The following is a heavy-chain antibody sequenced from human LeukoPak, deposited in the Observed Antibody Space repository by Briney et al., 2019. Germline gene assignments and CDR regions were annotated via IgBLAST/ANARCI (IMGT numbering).Heavy chain of an antibody. Sequence: GRSLRLSCAASGFTFSSYGMHWVRQAPGKGLEWAAVISYDGSNKYYADSVKGRFTISRDNSKNTLYLQMNSLRAEDTAVYYCAKDAYSSSWSFDYWGQGTLVTVSS. CDR2: ISYDGSNK. CDR3: AKDAYSSSWSFDY. V-gene: IGHV3-30*18. CDR1: GFTFSSYG. D-gene: IGHD6-13*01. J-gene: IGHJ4*02.